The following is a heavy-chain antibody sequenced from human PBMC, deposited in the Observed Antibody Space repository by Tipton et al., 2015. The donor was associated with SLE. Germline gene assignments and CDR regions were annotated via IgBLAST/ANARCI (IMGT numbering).Heavy chain of an antibody. V-gene: IGHV4-61*02. Sequence: TLSLTCTVSGGSISNGMYYYNWIRQPAGKGLEWIGRVYTTGSTTYNPSLKSRVTISVDKSKTRLSLKLNSVTAADTAVYYCARDWIMVPGVIRYYAMDVWGQGTTVTVSS. CDR1: GGSISNGMYY. D-gene: IGHD3-10*01. J-gene: IGHJ6*02. CDR2: VYTTGST. CDR3: ARDWIMVPGVIRYYAMDV.